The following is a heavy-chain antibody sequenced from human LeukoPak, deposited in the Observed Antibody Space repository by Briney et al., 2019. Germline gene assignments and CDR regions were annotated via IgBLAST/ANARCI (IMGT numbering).Heavy chain of an antibody. CDR2: VSAYNGNT. D-gene: IGHD2-15*01. J-gene: IGHJ4*02. Sequence: ASVKVSCKASGYTFTSYGISWVRQAPGQGLEWMGWVSAYNGNTNYAQKLQGRATMTTDTSTSTAYMELRSLRSDDTAVYYCARDGRRYCSGGSCHIDYWGQGTLVTVSS. CDR1: GYTFTSYG. V-gene: IGHV1-18*01. CDR3: ARDGRRYCSGGSCHIDY.